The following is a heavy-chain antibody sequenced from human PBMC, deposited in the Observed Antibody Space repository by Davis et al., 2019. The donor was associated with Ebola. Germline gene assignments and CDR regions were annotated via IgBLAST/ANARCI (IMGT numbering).Heavy chain of an antibody. V-gene: IGHV3-23*01. J-gene: IGHJ4*02. CDR1: GFTFSSYA. D-gene: IGHD1-26*01. CDR3: AKGAKMGAKKPPNFDY. Sequence: PGGSLRLSCAASGFTFSSYAMSWVRQAPGKGLEWVSAISGSGGSTYYADSVKGRFTISRDNSKNTLYLQMNSLRAEDTAVYYCAKGAKMGAKKPPNFDYWGQGTLVTVSS. CDR2: ISGSGGST.